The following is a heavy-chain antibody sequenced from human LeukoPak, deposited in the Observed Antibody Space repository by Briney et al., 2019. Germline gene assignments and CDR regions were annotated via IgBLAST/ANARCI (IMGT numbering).Heavy chain of an antibody. CDR1: GFAFSHFW. D-gene: IGHD7-27*01. Sequence: PGGSLRLSCAASGFAFSHFWMHWVRQAPGKGLEWVSAISGSGGSTYYADSVKGRFTISRDNSKNTLYLQMNSLRAEDTAVYYCAKDPWGTGDPYYFDYWGQGTLVTVSS. CDR3: AKDPWGTGDPYYFDY. J-gene: IGHJ4*02. V-gene: IGHV3-23*01. CDR2: ISGSGGST.